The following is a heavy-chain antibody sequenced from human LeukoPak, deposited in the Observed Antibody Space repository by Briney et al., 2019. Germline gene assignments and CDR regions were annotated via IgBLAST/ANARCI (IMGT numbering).Heavy chain of an antibody. Sequence: SETLSLTCTVSGGSISGYYWSWIRQPAGKRLEWMGQIHSSGSTIYNPSLKSRVTMSADTSKNQFSLRLSSVTAADTAVYYCARERRVGSGYTNFDYWGQGTLVTVSS. D-gene: IGHD5-12*01. CDR1: GGSISGYY. V-gene: IGHV4-4*07. J-gene: IGHJ4*02. CDR2: IHSSGST. CDR3: ARERRVGSGYTNFDY.